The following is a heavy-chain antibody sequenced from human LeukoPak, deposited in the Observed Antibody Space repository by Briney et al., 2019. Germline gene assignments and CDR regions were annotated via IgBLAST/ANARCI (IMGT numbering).Heavy chain of an antibody. J-gene: IGHJ6*03. CDR1: GYTFTSYG. V-gene: IGHV1-18*01. CDR3: ARVSGDSYYYYMNG. D-gene: IGHD3-10*01. Sequence: GASVKVSCKASGYTFTSYGISWVRQAPGQGLEWMGWISAYNGTTIYAQKLQARVTMTTDTSTNTAYMELSSLRSDDTAVYYCARVSGDSYYYYMNGWGKGTTVTVSS. CDR2: ISAYNGTT.